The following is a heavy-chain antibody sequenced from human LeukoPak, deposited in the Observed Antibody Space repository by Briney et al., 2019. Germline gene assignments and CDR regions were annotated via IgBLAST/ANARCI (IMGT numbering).Heavy chain of an antibody. CDR2: INPNSGDT. V-gene: IGHV1-2*02. CDR3: ARTVNYYDSSGYYGEGAFDI. Sequence: ASVKVSCKASGYIFTGYYMHWVRQAPGQGLEWMGWINPNSGDTNYAQKFQGRVTMTRDTSISTAYMELSRLRSDDTAVYYCARTVNYYDSSGYYGEGAFDIWGQGTMVTVSS. J-gene: IGHJ3*02. CDR1: GYIFTGYY. D-gene: IGHD3-22*01.